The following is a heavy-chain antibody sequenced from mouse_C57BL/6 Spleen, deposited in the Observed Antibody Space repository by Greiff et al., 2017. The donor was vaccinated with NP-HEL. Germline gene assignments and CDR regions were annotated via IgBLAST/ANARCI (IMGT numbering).Heavy chain of an antibody. Sequence: QVQLQQPGAELVKPGASVKMSCKASGYTFTSYWITWVKQRPGQGLEWIGDIYPGSGSTNYNEKFKSKATLTVDTSSSTAYMQLSSLTSEDSAVYYCAREASIDGYYVPAWFAYWGQGTLVTVSA. V-gene: IGHV1-55*01. D-gene: IGHD2-3*01. CDR2: IYPGSGST. CDR1: GYTFTSYW. CDR3: AREASIDGYYVPAWFAY. J-gene: IGHJ3*01.